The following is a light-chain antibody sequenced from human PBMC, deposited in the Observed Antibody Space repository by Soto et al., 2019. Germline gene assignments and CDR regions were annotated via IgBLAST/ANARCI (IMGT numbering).Light chain of an antibody. V-gene: IGKV1-5*03. CDR3: QQYHTWWT. Sequence: DIQMTQSPSTLSASVGDRVTINCRASQSISSWLAWYQQKPGKAPKLLIYKASSLESGVPSRFSGSGSGTEFTLTISSLQPDDFATYYCQQYHTWWTFGQGTKVEI. CDR1: QSISSW. CDR2: KAS. J-gene: IGKJ1*01.